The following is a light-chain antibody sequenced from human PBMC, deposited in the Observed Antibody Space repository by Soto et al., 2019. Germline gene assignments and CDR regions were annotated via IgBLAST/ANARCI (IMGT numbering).Light chain of an antibody. V-gene: IGKV1-5*01. CDR2: DAS. J-gene: IGKJ1*01. CDR3: QHYNSYSEA. Sequence: DIQMTQSPSTLSASVGDRVTITCRASQSISSWLAWYQHKPGKAPKLLIYDASNLDSGVPSRFSGTGSGTDFYLTISSLKPDDFATYYCQHYNSYSEALGQGTKVDI. CDR1: QSISSW.